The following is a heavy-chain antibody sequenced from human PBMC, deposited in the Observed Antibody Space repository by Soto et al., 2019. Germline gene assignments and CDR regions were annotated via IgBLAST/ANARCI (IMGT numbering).Heavy chain of an antibody. CDR3: ARDLASATGTFDY. J-gene: IGHJ4*02. CDR1: GFTFSGYS. V-gene: IGHV3-21*02. Sequence: EVQLVESGGGLVKPGESLRLSCAGSGFTFSGYSMNWVRQAPGKGLEWVSAISSTSNNMYYADSVKGRFTMSRDNAKNSLDLQMNSLRVDDTAVYYCARDLASATGTFDYWGQGTLVTVSS. CDR2: ISSTSNNM. D-gene: IGHD1-1*01.